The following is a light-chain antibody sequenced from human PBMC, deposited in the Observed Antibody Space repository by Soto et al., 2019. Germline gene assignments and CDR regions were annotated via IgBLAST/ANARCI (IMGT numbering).Light chain of an antibody. Sequence: QSALTQPASVSGSPGQSITISCTGTSSDVGGYNYVSWYQQHPGKAPKLMIYDVSNRPSAVYKRFSGSKSGNTASLTISGLQAEDEADYYCSSYTSSSTLCVVFGGGTKLTVL. CDR2: DVS. CDR3: SSYTSSSTLCVV. CDR1: SSDVGGYNY. J-gene: IGLJ2*01. V-gene: IGLV2-14*01.